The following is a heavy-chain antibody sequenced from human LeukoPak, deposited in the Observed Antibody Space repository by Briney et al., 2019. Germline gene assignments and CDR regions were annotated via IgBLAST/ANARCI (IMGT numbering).Heavy chain of an antibody. CDR2: MYASGST. V-gene: IGHV4-4*07. Sequence: SETLSLTCTVSGDSFSSYYWSWLRQPAGKGLEWIGRMYASGSTNYNPSLKSRVTMSVDTSKNQFSLKLTSVTAADTAVYYCARDSDYGDYDFGYWGQGTLVTVSS. D-gene: IGHD4-17*01. CDR1: GDSFSSYY. CDR3: ARDSDYGDYDFGY. J-gene: IGHJ4*02.